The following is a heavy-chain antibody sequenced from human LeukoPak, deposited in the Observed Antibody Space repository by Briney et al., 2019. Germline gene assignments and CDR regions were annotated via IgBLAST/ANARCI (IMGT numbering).Heavy chain of an antibody. D-gene: IGHD3-3*01. CDR1: GGSISSYY. Sequence: SETLSLTCTVSGGSISSYYWSWIRQPAGKGLEWIGRIYTSGSTNYNPSLKSRVTISVDTSKNQFSLKLSSVTAADTAVYYCARLRFLEWLSPSYGMDVWGQGTTVTVSS. V-gene: IGHV4-4*07. J-gene: IGHJ6*02. CDR3: ARLRFLEWLSPSYGMDV. CDR2: IYTSGST.